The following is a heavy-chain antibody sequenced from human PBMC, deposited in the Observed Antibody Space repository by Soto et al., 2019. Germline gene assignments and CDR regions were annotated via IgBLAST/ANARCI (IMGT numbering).Heavy chain of an antibody. J-gene: IGHJ4*02. CDR1: GFTFSNYW. Sequence: PGGSLRLSCAASGFTFSNYWMTWVRQAPGKGLEWVANIKEDGSEKHYVDSVKGRFTISRDNAKNSLYLQMNSLSVEDTAVYFCSRDVVVGAKALNYWGQGALVTVSS. CDR3: SRDVVVGAKALNY. V-gene: IGHV3-7*01. D-gene: IGHD2-15*01. CDR2: IKEDGSEK.